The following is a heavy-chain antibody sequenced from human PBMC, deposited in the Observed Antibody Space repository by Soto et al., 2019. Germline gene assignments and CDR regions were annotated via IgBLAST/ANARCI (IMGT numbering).Heavy chain of an antibody. J-gene: IGHJ5*02. CDR3: ARGGGTTLAPLP. V-gene: IGHV1-2*02. Sequence: ASVKVSCKASGYTFTGYFMHWVRQAPGEGLEWMGWINSNSGATKYAPKFQGRVTMTRDTSNRTAYLELSRLTSDNTAVYYCARGGGTTLAPLPWGQGTPVTVSS. CDR1: GYTFTGYF. CDR2: INSNSGAT. D-gene: IGHD3-16*01.